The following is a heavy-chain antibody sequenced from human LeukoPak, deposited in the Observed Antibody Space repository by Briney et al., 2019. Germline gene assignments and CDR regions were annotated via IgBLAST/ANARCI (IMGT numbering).Heavy chain of an antibody. CDR2: TDPSGGSP. D-gene: IGHD7-27*01. J-gene: IGHJ4*02. CDR3: ASSTGAPYRHFDY. Sequence: ASVKVSCKASGYTFTSYYMHWVRQAPGQGREGMGITDPSGGSPSYAQKFQGRVTMTRDTSTSTVYMELSRLRSDDTAVYYCASSTGAPYRHFDYWGQGTLVTVPS. CDR1: GYTFTSYY. V-gene: IGHV1-46*01.